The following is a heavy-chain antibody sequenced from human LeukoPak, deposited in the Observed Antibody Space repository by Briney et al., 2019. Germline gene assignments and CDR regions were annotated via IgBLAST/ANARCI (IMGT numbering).Heavy chain of an antibody. CDR1: GFTFNTYT. CDR3: ARAYYDILTGYNPYFDY. J-gene: IGHJ4*02. D-gene: IGHD3-9*01. CDR2: ITASSTPI. Sequence: GGSLRLSCAASGFTFNTYTMNWVPPAPGKGLEWVSPITASSTPISPADSVKGRFTISRDNAKSFLYLQMNSLRAEDTAVYYCARAYYDILTGYNPYFDYWGQGILVTVSS. V-gene: IGHV3-21*01.